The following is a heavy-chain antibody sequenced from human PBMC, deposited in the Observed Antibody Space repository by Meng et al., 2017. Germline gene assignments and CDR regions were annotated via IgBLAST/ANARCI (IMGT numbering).Heavy chain of an antibody. V-gene: IGHV6-1*02. D-gene: IGHD2-8*02. CDR3: ARGVVYAISYFDY. CDR1: WDVFSSNSAA. J-gene: IGHJ4*02. CDR2: TYYRSKWYN. Sequence: HVPPQQPRPVLVKPSQTPSPHRAIAWDVFSSNSAAWNWIRHAPSRGLEWLGRTYYRSKWYNDYALSVKSRITINPDTSKNQFSLQLNSVTPEDTAVYYCARGVVYAISYFDYWGQGTLVTVSS.